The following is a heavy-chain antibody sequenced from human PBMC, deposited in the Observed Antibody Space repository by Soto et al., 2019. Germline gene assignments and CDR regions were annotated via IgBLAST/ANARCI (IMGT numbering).Heavy chain of an antibody. CDR2: FYYTGST. V-gene: IGHV4-61*03. CDR1: GGSVSSEHYY. D-gene: IGHD5-12*01. CDR3: AGGTDGKKVAY. J-gene: IGHJ4*02. Sequence: QVQLQESGPGLVKSSETLSLTCTVSGGSVSSEHYYWNWIRQPPGKGLEWLGYFYYTGSTNYNPSLESRLTMSVDMSKNHFSLKLSSVTAADTAVYYCAGGTDGKKVAYWGQGTLVTVSS.